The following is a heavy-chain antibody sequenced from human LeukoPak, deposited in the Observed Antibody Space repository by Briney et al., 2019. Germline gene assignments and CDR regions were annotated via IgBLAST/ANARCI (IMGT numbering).Heavy chain of an antibody. CDR3: ARGPWGSGSSPSTPIDY. J-gene: IGHJ4*02. V-gene: IGHV4-4*07. Sequence: SETLSLTCTVSGDSISSYYWSWIRQPAGKGLEWIGRIYTSGSTNSNPSLKGRVTMSVDTSKNQFSLQLNSVTPEDTAVYYCARGPWGSGSSPSTPIDYWGQGTLVTVSS. CDR1: GDSISSYY. D-gene: IGHD3-10*01. CDR2: IYTSGST.